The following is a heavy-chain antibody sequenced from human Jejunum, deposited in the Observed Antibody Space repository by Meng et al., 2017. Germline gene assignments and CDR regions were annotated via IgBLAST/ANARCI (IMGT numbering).Heavy chain of an antibody. J-gene: IGHJ4*02. V-gene: IGHV4-38-2*02. CDR2: IYPTEST. CDR1: GYSISGGSY. Sequence: SETLSLTCTVSGYSISGGSYWGWIRQSLGRGLEWIGSIYPTESTYYNPSLKSRLTISMDTSKNQVSLKLESVTAADTAVYYCGRSGASQYYIAYWGQGTLVTVSS. D-gene: IGHD5-12*01. CDR3: GRSGASQYYIAY.